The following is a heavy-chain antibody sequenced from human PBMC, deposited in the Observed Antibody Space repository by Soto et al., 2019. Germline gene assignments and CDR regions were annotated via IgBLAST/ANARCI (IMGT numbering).Heavy chain of an antibody. J-gene: IGHJ6*03. CDR3: ARHLRAYYYGSGAPYYYYYMDV. CDR2: IYPGDSDT. D-gene: IGHD3-10*01. Sequence: PGESLKISCKGSGYSFTSYWIGWVRQMPGKGLEWMGIIYPGDSDTRYSPSFQGQVTISADKSISTAYLQWSSLKASDTAMYYCARHLRAYYYGSGAPYYYYYMDVWGKGTTVTVSS. CDR1: GYSFTSYW. V-gene: IGHV5-51*01.